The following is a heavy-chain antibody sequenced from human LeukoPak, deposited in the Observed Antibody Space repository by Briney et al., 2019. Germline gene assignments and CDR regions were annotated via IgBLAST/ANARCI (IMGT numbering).Heavy chain of an antibody. CDR3: AKVLIAAAGTGFDY. CDR1: GFTFSSYA. V-gene: IGHV3-23*01. D-gene: IGHD6-13*01. J-gene: IGHJ4*02. CDR2: ISGSGGST. Sequence: GGSLRLPCAASGFTFSSYAMNWVRQAPGKGLEWVSAISGSGGSTYYADSVKGRFTISRDNSKNTLYLQMNSLRAEDTAVYYCAKVLIAAAGTGFDYWGQGTLVTVSS.